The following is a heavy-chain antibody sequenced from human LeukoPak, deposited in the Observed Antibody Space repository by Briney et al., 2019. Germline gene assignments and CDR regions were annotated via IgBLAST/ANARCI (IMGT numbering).Heavy chain of an antibody. D-gene: IGHD1-14*01. CDR2: IYYSGST. Sequence: SETLSLTCTVSDYSISSGYYWGWIRQPPGKGLDWIGSIYYSGSTYYNPSLKSRVSMSVDTSKNQFSLKLSSVTAADTAVYYRARDRASGRAFDIWGQGTTVTVSS. CDR3: ARDRASGRAFDI. J-gene: IGHJ3*02. V-gene: IGHV4-38-2*02. CDR1: DYSISSGYY.